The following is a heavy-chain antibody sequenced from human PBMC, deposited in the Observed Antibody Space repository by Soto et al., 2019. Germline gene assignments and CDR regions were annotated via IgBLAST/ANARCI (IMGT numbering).Heavy chain of an antibody. CDR2: IWDDGSNK. D-gene: IGHD2-15*01. J-gene: IGHJ2*01. V-gene: IGHV3-33*01. CDR1: GFTFSSYG. Sequence: QVQLVESGGGVVQPGRSLRLSCAASGFTFSSYGMHWVRQAPGKGLEWVAVIWDDGSNKYYADSVKGRFTISGDNSKNTLYLKMSGRRAEDTAAHYCARNDLGDCSGGSCYSGWNFDLWGRGTLVTVTT. CDR3: ARNDLGDCSGGSCYSGWNFDL.